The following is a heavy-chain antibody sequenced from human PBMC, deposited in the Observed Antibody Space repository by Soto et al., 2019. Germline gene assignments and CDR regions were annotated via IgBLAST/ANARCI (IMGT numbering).Heavy chain of an antibody. CDR1: GYTFTRYG. Sequence: QVHLVQSGAEVKKPGASVKVSCKTSGYTFTRYGISGVRRAPGQGLEWRGWISGYDGRTNLAQKVQDRVTMTTDTSTSTVYMELRSLRSDDTAVYYCAREGDVPYYYY. D-gene: IGHD2-21*02. CDR2: ISGYDGRT. V-gene: IGHV1-18*01. J-gene: IGHJ6*01. CDR3: AREGDVPYYYY.